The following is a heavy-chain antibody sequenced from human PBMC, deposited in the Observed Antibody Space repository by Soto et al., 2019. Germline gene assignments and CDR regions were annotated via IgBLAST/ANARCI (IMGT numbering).Heavy chain of an antibody. CDR2: VSAYNGNT. V-gene: IGHV1-18*01. J-gene: IGHJ6*02. CDR3: AREGSLPYYYYGMDV. Sequence: ASLKVSCKASGYTFTIYGISWVRRAPGQGLEWMGWVSAYNGNTNYAQKLQGRVTMTTDTSTSTAYMELRSLRSDDTAVYYCAREGSLPYYYYGMDVWGQGTTVTVSS. CDR1: GYTFTIYG. D-gene: IGHD1-26*01.